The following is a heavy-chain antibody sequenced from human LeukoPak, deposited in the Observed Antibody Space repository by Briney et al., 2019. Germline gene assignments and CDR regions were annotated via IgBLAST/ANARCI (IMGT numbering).Heavy chain of an antibody. CDR3: AKDQPLAVTTFVSFDY. J-gene: IGHJ4*02. V-gene: IGHV3-23*01. CDR1: GFTFSSYA. Sequence: PGGSLRLSCAASGFTFSSYAMSWVRQAPGKGLEWVSAISGSADSTYYADSVKGRFTISRDNSKNTLYLQMNSLRAEDTAVYYCAKDQPLAVTTFVSFDYWGQGTLVTVSS. CDR2: ISGSADST. D-gene: IGHD4-17*01.